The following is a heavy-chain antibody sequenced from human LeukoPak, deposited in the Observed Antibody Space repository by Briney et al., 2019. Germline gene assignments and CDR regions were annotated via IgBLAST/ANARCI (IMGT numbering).Heavy chain of an antibody. CDR1: GHTFTSYG. CDR3: ARDRRYSSGWRTDY. CDR2: ISAYNGNT. V-gene: IGHV1-18*04. J-gene: IGHJ4*02. Sequence: ASVKVSCKASGHTFTSYGISWVRQAPGQGLEWMGWISAYNGNTNYAQKLQGRVTMTTDSSTSTAYMELRSLRSDDTAVYYCARDRRYSSGWRTDYWGQGTLVTVSS. D-gene: IGHD6-19*01.